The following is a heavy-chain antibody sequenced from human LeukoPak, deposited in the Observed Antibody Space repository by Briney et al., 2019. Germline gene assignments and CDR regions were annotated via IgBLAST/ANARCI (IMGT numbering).Heavy chain of an antibody. Sequence: SPETLSLTCAVYGGSFSGYYWSWIRQPPGKGLEWIGEINQSGSTNYNPSLKSRVTISVDTSKNQFSLKLSSVTAADTAVYYCARRYYDVLTGYYENWGQGTLVTVSS. CDR1: GGSFSGYY. CDR3: ARRYYDVLTGYYEN. CDR2: INQSGST. J-gene: IGHJ4*02. V-gene: IGHV4-34*01. D-gene: IGHD3-9*01.